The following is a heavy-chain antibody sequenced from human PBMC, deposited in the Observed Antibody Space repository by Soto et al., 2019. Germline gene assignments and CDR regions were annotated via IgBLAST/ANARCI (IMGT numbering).Heavy chain of an antibody. CDR2: IYYSGST. V-gene: IGHV4-31*03. CDR3: ARVFSDSSSFFDP. D-gene: IGHD6-13*01. CDR1: GGSISSGGYY. J-gene: IGHJ5*02. Sequence: SETLSLTCTVSGGSISSGGYYWSWIRQHPGKGLEWIGYIYYSGSTYYNPSLKSRVTISVDTSKNQFSLKLSSVTAADTAVYYCARVFSDSSSFFDPWGQRTLVTVSS.